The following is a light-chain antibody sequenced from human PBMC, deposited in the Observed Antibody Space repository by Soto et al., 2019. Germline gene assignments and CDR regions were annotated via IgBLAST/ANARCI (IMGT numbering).Light chain of an antibody. CDR1: SSDVGNYNY. V-gene: IGLV2-8*01. CDR2: EVS. Sequence: QSALTQPPSASGSPGQSVTISCTGTSSDVGNYNYVSWYQQHPGKAPKLMVYEVSKRPSGIPDRFSGSKSGNTAPLTISGLQVEDEADYYCSSYTSSSTRVFGTGTKVTVL. J-gene: IGLJ1*01. CDR3: SSYTSSSTRV.